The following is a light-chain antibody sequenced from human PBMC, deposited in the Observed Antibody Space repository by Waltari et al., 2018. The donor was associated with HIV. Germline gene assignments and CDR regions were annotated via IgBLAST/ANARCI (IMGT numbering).Light chain of an antibody. Sequence: QSALTQPASVSGSPGQSITFSCTGTSSDIGSYNLVSWYQQHPGKAPRRMIYEVTKRPSGGSYRLSGSKSGNTASLTISGLQAEDEADYYCCSFAGSTSWVFGGGTKLTVL. J-gene: IGLJ3*02. CDR3: CSFAGSTSWV. V-gene: IGLV2-23*02. CDR2: EVT. CDR1: SSDIGSYNL.